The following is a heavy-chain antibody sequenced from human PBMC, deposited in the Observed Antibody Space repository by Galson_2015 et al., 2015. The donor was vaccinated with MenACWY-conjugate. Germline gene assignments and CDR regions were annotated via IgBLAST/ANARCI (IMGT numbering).Heavy chain of an antibody. CDR3: ARDRSNDDYWSGFPGYYFDH. Sequence: ETLSLPCAVSGGPITTSRYHWAWTRPTPGKGLEWIGTVSYSGKAYYNPSLKRRVSISIDTSKSQFSLRLISMTAADTAVYYCARDRSNDDYWSGFPGYYFDHWGQGNLATVSS. D-gene: IGHD3-3*01. J-gene: IGHJ4*02. V-gene: IGHV4-39*07. CDR2: VSYSGKA. CDR1: GGPITTSRYH.